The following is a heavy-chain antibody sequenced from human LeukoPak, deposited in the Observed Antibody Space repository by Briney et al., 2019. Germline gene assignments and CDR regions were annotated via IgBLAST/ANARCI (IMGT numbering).Heavy chain of an antibody. V-gene: IGHV3-21*01. J-gene: IGHJ4*02. D-gene: IGHD2-15*01. CDR3: ARFGSKLRYCSGGSCYSPL. CDR2: ISSSSSYI. Sequence: GGSLRLSCAASGFTFSSYSMNWVRQAPGKGLEWVSSISSSSSYIYYADSVKGRFTISRDNAKNSLYLQMNSLRAEDTAVYYCARFGSKLRYCSGGSCYSPLWGQGTLVTVSS. CDR1: GFTFSSYS.